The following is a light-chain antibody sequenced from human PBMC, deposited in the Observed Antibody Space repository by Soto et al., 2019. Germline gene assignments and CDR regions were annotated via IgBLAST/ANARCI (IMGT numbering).Light chain of an antibody. CDR1: SSNIGTNY. V-gene: IGLV1-47*01. CDR2: SND. Sequence: QSVLTQSPSASGTPGQSVTISCSGTSSNIGTNYVYWYQQLPGRAPKVLIYSNDKRPSGVPDRFSGSKSGTSASLAISGLRSEDEADYYCAAWDDSLSGPLFGGGTKLTVL. J-gene: IGLJ2*01. CDR3: AAWDDSLSGPL.